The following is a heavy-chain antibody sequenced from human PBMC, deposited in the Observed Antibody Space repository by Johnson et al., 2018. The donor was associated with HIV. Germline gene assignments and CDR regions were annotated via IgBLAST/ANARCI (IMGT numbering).Heavy chain of an antibody. Sequence: VRLVESGGGLIQPGGSLRLSCAASGFTVSSNYMSWVRQAPGKGLEWVSIIYSGGSTYYADSVKCRLTISRDNSKNTLYVQMNSLRAEDTAVYYCARDSAGIVGGTEGFDMWGQGTMVTVSS. V-gene: IGHV3-53*01. D-gene: IGHD1-26*01. CDR1: GFTVSSNY. CDR3: ARDSAGIVGGTEGFDM. CDR2: IYSGGST. J-gene: IGHJ3*02.